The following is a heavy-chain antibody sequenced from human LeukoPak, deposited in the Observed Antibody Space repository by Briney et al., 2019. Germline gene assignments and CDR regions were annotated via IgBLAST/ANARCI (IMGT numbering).Heavy chain of an antibody. J-gene: IGHJ6*02. V-gene: IGHV3-33*01. CDR2: IWYDGSNK. CDR1: GFTFSSYG. Sequence: PGGSLRLSCAASGFTFSSYGMHWVRQAPGKGLEWVAVIWYDGSNKYYADSVKGRFTISRDNSKNTLYLQMNSLRAEDTAVYYCARAYYYDSSGYPGYYYYGMGVWGQGTTVTVSS. D-gene: IGHD3-22*01. CDR3: ARAYYYDSSGYPGYYYYGMGV.